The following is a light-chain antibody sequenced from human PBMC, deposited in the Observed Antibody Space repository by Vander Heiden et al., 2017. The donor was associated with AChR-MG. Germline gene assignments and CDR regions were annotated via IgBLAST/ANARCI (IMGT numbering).Light chain of an antibody. J-gene: IGKJ1*01. CDR2: DAS. V-gene: IGKV3-15*01. Sequence: EIVMTQSPANLSVSPGERATLSCRASQSVSSKLAWYQQKPGQAPRLLIYDASTRATGIPARFSGSGSGTEFTLTISSLQSEDFAVYYCQQYNNWPPWTFGQGTKVEIK. CDR3: QQYNNWPPWT. CDR1: QSVSSK.